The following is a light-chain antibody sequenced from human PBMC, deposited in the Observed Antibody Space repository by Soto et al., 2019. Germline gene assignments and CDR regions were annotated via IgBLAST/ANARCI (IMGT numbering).Light chain of an antibody. CDR2: EVT. J-gene: IGLJ1*01. CDR3: SSYTSSNTPYV. CDR1: SSDVGAYNF. V-gene: IGLV2-14*01. Sequence: QSVLTQPASVSGSPGQSITISCTGSSSDVGAYNFVSWYQHHPGKAPQLILYEVTTRPSGVSSRFSGSKSGNTASLTISGLQADDEANYYCSSYTSSNTPYVFGNGTKV.